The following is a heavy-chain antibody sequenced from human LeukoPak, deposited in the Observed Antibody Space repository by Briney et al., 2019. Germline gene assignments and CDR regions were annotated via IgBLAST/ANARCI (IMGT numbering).Heavy chain of an antibody. CDR3: ARVAVAAREYFDY. CDR2: IYHSGST. Sequence: SETLSLTCTVSGYSISSGYYWGWIRQPPGKGLEWIGSIYHSGSTYYNPSLKSRVTISVDTSKNQFSLKLSSVTAADTAVYYCARVAVAAREYFDYWGQGTLVTVSS. V-gene: IGHV4-38-2*02. D-gene: IGHD6-19*01. J-gene: IGHJ4*02. CDR1: GYSISSGYY.